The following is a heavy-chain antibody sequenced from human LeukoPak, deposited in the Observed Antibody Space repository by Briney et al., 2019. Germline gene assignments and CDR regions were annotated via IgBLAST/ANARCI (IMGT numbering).Heavy chain of an antibody. CDR1: GDSTGTYY. CDR3: AGTYYYDSSGYSPFGY. J-gene: IGHJ4*02. CDR2: IYPSGST. Sequence: SETLSLTCSVSGDSTGTYYWNWIRQPAGKGLEWIGRIYPSGSTNYNPSLKSRVTMSVDTSKNQFSLHLSSVTAADTAVYYCAGTYYYDSSGYSPFGYWGQGTLVTVSS. D-gene: IGHD3-22*01. V-gene: IGHV4-4*07.